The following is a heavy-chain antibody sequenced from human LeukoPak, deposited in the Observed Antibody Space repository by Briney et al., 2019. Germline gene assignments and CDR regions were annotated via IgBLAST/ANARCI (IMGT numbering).Heavy chain of an antibody. CDR1: GFILNTYS. CDR2: ITSSNSYI. Sequence: GGSVRLSCACSGFILNTYSMNWVRHAAGKGLEWVSSITSSNSYIYYADSVKGRFAMTRDNAKNLLYLQMNSLRADDTAVYYCTRIRRRAAAGNIEFDPWRQGTLVSDSS. CDR3: TRIRRRAAAGNIEFDP. J-gene: IGHJ5*02. D-gene: IGHD6-13*01. V-gene: IGHV3-21*01.